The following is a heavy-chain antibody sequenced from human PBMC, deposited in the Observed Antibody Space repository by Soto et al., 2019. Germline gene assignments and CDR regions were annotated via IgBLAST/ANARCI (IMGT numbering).Heavy chain of an antibody. V-gene: IGHV4-4*02. J-gene: IGHJ6*02. D-gene: IGHD2-2*01. CDR3: ARAETVVVVPAARGPTDYYYYGMDV. CDR1: GGSISSSNW. Sequence: PSETLSLTCAVSGGSISSSNWWSWVRQPPGKGLEWIGEIYHSGSTNYNPSLKSRVTISVDKSKTQFSLKLSSVTAADTAVYYCARAETVVVVPAARGPTDYYYYGMDVWGQDTTVTVSS. CDR2: IYHSGST.